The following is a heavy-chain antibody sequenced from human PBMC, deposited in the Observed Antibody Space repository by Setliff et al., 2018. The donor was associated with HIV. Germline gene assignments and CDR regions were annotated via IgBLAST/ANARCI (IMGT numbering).Heavy chain of an antibody. CDR3: ASRVYYYDSNNFLREEGFDP. CDR2: VYQTGMT. D-gene: IGHD3-22*01. V-gene: IGHV4-4*02. J-gene: IGHJ5*02. CDR1: GGSISTRDW. Sequence: SETLSLTCAVSGGSISTRDWWTWVRQPPGKGLEWIGEVYQTGMTNYNPSLKSRVTISIDTSKNQFPLSLTSVTDADTAVYYCASRVYYYDSNNFLREEGFDPWGQGTLVTVSS.